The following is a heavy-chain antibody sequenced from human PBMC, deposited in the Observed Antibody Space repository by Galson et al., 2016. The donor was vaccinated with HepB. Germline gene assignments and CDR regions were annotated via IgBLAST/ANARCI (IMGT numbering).Heavy chain of an antibody. V-gene: IGHV4-59*01. Sequence: SETLSLTCTVSGGSISSYYWSWIRQSPGKGLEWIGYVYYSGTTNYNPSLKSRVTISLDTSKNQFSLKLNSVTAADTGVYYCARVGTSRGPYYFDYWGQGTLVTVSS. D-gene: IGHD1-1*01. CDR2: VYYSGTT. J-gene: IGHJ4*02. CDR1: GGSISSYY. CDR3: ARVGTSRGPYYFDY.